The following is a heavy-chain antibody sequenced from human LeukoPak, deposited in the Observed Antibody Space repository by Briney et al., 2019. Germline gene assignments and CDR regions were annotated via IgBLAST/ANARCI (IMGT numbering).Heavy chain of an antibody. V-gene: IGHV6-1*01. CDR2: TYYRSKWYI. Sequence: SQTPSLTCAISGDSVSSTGAAWNWIRQSPSKGLEWLGRTYYRSKWYIDYAVSVKSRITINPDTSKNQFSLQLNSVSATDTAVYYCARHYGPWGQGTLVTVSS. CDR1: GDSVSSTGAA. CDR3: ARHYGP. D-gene: IGHD3-16*01. J-gene: IGHJ4*02.